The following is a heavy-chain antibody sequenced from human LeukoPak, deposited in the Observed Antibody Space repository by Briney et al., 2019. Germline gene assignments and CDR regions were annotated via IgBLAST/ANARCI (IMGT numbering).Heavy chain of an antibody. Sequence: GGFLRLSCAASGFTFSSYDMHWVRQAPGKGLEWVAVISYDGSNKYYADSVKGRFTISRDDSKNTLYLQMNSLRAEDTAVYYCAKGSDIVVVPAAPDYWGQGTLVTVSS. CDR1: GFTFSSYD. V-gene: IGHV3-30*18. J-gene: IGHJ4*02. D-gene: IGHD2-2*01. CDR3: AKGSDIVVVPAAPDY. CDR2: ISYDGSNK.